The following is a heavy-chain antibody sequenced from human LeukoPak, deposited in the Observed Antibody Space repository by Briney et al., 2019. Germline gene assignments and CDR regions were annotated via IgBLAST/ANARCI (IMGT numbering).Heavy chain of an antibody. CDR3: ARVVRGAVTSNWFDP. V-gene: IGHV4-59*01. J-gene: IGHJ5*02. D-gene: IGHD4-17*01. CDR1: GGSINDYY. Sequence: SETVSLTCTVSGGSINDYYWTWIRQAPGKGLEWIGYISNSGTTDYNPSLKSRVTMSVDTSKTEFSLKLTSVTAADTAMYYCARVVRGAVTSNWFDPWGQGTLVTVSS. CDR2: ISNSGTT.